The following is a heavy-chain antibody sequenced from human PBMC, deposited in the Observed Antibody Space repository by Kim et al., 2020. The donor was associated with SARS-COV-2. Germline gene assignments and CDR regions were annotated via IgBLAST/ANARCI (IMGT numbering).Heavy chain of an antibody. CDR3: TRIPVEDSGTYGWFDP. D-gene: IGHD3-10*01. Sequence: SETLSLTCTVSGGSISSAGYYWNWVRQLPGKGLEWIGYMSYSGISNYNPPLRSRVFISLGASKSQFSVELSSVTAAGTAVYYCTRIPVEDSGTYGWFDPWGQGILVTVSS. J-gene: IGHJ5*02. V-gene: IGHV4-31*03. CDR2: MSYSGIS. CDR1: GGSISSAGYY.